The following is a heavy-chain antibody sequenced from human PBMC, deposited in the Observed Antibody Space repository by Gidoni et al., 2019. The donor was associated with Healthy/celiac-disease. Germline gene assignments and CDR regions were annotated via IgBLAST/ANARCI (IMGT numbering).Heavy chain of an antibody. CDR3: AKTMAPIVLMVYEYYYGMDV. J-gene: IGHJ6*02. V-gene: IGHV3-23*01. Sequence: EVQLLESGGGLVQPGGSLRLSCAASGFTFSSYAMSWVRQAPGKGLEWVSAISGSGGSTYYADSVKGRFTISRDNSKNTLYLQMNSLRAEDTAVYYCAKTMAPIVLMVYEYYYGMDVWGQGTTVTVSS. CDR2: ISGSGGST. D-gene: IGHD2-8*01. CDR1: GFTFSSYA.